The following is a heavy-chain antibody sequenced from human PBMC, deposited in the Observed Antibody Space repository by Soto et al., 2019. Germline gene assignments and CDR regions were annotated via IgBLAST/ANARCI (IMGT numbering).Heavy chain of an antibody. V-gene: IGHV4-31*03. J-gene: IGHJ4*02. CDR2: IYYSGST. CDR1: GGSISSGAYY. CDR3: ARDSGYNPAFDY. D-gene: IGHD5-12*01. Sequence: SETLSLTCTVSGGSISSGAYYWSWIRQHPGKGLEWIGYIYYSGSTYYNPSLKSRVTISVDTSKNHFSLKLSSVTAADTAVYYCARDSGYNPAFDYWGQGTLVTVS.